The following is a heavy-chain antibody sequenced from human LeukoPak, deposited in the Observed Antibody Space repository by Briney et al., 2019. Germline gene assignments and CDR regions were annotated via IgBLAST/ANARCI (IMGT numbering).Heavy chain of an antibody. CDR2: INPSGGST. Sequence: ASVKVSCKASGYTFTSYYMHWVRQAPGQGLEWMGIINPSGGSTSYAQKFQGRVTMTRDTPTSTVYMELSSLRSEDTAVYYCARENAYYYDSSGYYESGWFDPWGQGTLVTVSS. CDR1: GYTFTSYY. V-gene: IGHV1-46*01. J-gene: IGHJ5*02. CDR3: ARENAYYYDSSGYYESGWFDP. D-gene: IGHD3-22*01.